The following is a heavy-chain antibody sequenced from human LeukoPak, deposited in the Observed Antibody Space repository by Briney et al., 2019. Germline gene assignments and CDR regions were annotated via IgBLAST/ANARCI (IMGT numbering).Heavy chain of an antibody. J-gene: IGHJ4*02. CDR1: GYTFTSYG. CDR3: VRDHNSENWGSLGK. V-gene: IGHV1-18*01. D-gene: IGHD7-27*01. Sequence: GASVKVSCKASGYTFTSYGISWVRQAPGQGLEWMGWISAYNGGTNYAQKFQGRVTITQDRSSNTVYMDLNRLTSDDTALYYCVRDHNSENWGSLGKWGQGTLVTVSS. CDR2: ISAYNGGT.